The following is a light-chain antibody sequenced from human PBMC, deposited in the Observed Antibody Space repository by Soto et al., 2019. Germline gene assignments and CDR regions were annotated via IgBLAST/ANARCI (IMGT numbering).Light chain of an antibody. CDR1: QTVRTNY. CDR3: QQFSSYPLT. CDR2: DAS. J-gene: IGKJ4*01. V-gene: IGKV3-20*01. Sequence: CRSSQTVRTNYLAWYQQKPGQAPRLLIYDASSRATGIPDRFSGGVSGTDFTLTISRLEPEDFALYYCQQFSSYPLTFGGGTKVDIK.